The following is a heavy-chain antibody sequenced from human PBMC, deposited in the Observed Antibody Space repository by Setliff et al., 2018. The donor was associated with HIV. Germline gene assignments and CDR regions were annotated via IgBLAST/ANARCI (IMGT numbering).Heavy chain of an antibody. CDR2: INAGNGNT. CDR3: ARGVPYRYYFDY. Sequence: ASVKVSCKASGYTFTSYAMHWVRQAPGQRLEWMGWINAGNGNTKYSQKFQGRVTITRDTSASTAYMELSSLRSEDTAVYYCARGVPYRYYFDYWGQGTLVTVSS. D-gene: IGHD2-8*01. CDR1: GYTFTSYA. V-gene: IGHV1-3*01. J-gene: IGHJ4*02.